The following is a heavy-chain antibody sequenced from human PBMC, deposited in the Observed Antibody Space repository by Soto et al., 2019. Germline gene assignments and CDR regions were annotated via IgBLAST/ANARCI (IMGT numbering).Heavy chain of an antibody. CDR1: GFTFSSYG. V-gene: IGHV3-30*18. CDR3: AKAHRPVVVTRVSFDY. Sequence: GGSLRLSCAASGFTFSSYGMHWVRQAPGKGLEWVAVISYDGSNKYYADSVKGRITISRDNSKNTLYLQMNSLRAEDTAVYYCAKAHRPVVVTRVSFDYWGQGTLVTVSS. CDR2: ISYDGSNK. D-gene: IGHD3-22*01. J-gene: IGHJ4*02.